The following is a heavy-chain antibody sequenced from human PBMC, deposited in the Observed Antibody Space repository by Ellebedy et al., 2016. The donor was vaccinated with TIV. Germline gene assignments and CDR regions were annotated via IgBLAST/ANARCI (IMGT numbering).Heavy chain of an antibody. CDR2: ISAYNGNT. J-gene: IGHJ5*02. Sequence: ASVKVSCKASGYTFTSYGISWVRQAPGQGLEWMGWISAYNGNTNYAQKLQGRVTMTTDTSTSTAYMELRSLRSDDTAVYYCARGSCSSTPCYSSVAWFDPWGQGTLVTVSS. D-gene: IGHD2-2*01. CDR3: ARGSCSSTPCYSSVAWFDP. V-gene: IGHV1-18*01. CDR1: GYTFTSYG.